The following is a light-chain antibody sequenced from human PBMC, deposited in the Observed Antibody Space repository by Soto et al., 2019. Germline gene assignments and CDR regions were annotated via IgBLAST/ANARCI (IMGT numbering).Light chain of an antibody. CDR1: HTLYNN. Sequence: EIVMTQSPATLSVSPGERATLSCRASHTLYNNLAWYQQKLGQAPRLLIYGASARATDIPARFSGRGSGTDFTLTISGLQSEDFALYYCQQYSDWPLTFGGGTKVEIK. V-gene: IGKV3-15*01. CDR2: GAS. CDR3: QQYSDWPLT. J-gene: IGKJ4*01.